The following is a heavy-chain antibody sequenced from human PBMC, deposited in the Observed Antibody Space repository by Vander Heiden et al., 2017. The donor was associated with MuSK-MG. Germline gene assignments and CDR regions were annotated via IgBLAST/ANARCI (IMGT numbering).Heavy chain of an antibody. CDR2: IHTRNGDT. D-gene: IGHD1-1*01. CDR1: GYSFTTQA. V-gene: IGHV1-3*04. CDR3: GRDMTQLERRNYYYYIDV. Sequence: QVQLLQSGAEVKKPGASVKVSCRASGYSFTTQAIHWVRQAPGQKLEWLGWIHTRNGDTKYSQKFQGRVTITRDTSASTAYMELSSLGSEDTAVYYCGRDMTQLERRNYYYYIDVWGQGTTVTVSS. J-gene: IGHJ6*03.